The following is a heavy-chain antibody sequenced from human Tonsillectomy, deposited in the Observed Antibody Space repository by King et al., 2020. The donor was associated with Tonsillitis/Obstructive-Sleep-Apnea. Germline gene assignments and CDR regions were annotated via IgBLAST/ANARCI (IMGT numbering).Heavy chain of an antibody. CDR3: ARARSGDLDAFDI. CDR1: GYTFTGYY. J-gene: IGHJ3*02. D-gene: IGHD2-21*02. V-gene: IGHV1-2*06. Sequence: VQLVQSGAEVKKPGASVKVSCKASGYTFTGYYMHWVRQAPGQGLEWMGRINPNSGGTNYAKKFQGRVTMTRDTSISTAYMELSRLRSDDTAVYYCARARSGDLDAFDIWGQGTMVTVSS. CDR2: INPNSGGT.